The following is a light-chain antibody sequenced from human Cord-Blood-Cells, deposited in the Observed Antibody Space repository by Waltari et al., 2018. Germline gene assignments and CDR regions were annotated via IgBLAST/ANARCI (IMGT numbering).Light chain of an antibody. J-gene: IGKJ2*01. CDR3: QQYNNWPPYT. CDR1: QSVSSN. CDR2: GAS. Sequence: EIVMTQSPATLSVSPGERATLSCRASQSVSSNLAWYQQQPGQAPRLLSYGASTRATGIPARVSGSGSGTEFTLTISSLQSEDFAVYYCQQYNNWPPYTFGQGTKLEIK. V-gene: IGKV3-15*01.